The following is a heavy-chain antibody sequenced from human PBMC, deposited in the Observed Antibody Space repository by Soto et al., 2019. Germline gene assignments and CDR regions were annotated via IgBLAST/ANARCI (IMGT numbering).Heavy chain of an antibody. V-gene: IGHV1-46*01. CDR2: INPSGGST. J-gene: IGHJ6*02. CDR1: GYTFTSYY. Sequence: GASVKVSCKASGYTFTSYYMHWVRQAPGQGLEWMGIINPSGGSTSYAQKFQGRVTMTRDTSTSTVYMELSSLRSEDTAVYYCAGDSLYGGNHYYYYGMDVWGQGTTVTVSS. CDR3: AGDSLYGGNHYYYYGMDV. D-gene: IGHD4-17*01.